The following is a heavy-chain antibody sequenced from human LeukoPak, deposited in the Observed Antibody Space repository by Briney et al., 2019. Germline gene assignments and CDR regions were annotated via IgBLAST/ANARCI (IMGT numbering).Heavy chain of an antibody. CDR2: ISSSGSTI. V-gene: IGHV3-11*01. J-gene: IGHJ4*02. CDR1: GFTFSDYY. D-gene: IGHD3-22*01. Sequence: GGSLRLSCAASGFTFSDYYMSWIRQAPGKGLEWVSYISSSGSTIYYADSMKGRFTISRDNAKNSLYLQMNSLRAEDTAVYYCARRRYYDSSGYYLWGQGTLVTVSS. CDR3: ARRRYYDSSGYYL.